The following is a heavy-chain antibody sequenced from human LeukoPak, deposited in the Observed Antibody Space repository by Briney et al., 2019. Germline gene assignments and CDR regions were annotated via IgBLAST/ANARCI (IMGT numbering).Heavy chain of an antibody. CDR1: GYTFTAYY. Sequence: ASVKVSCKASGYTFTAYYMHWVRQAPGQGLEWMGRINPNSGGANYAQKFQGRVTMTRDTSIGTAYMELGRLRSDDTAVYYCVRVASSHDFDYWGQGTLVTVSS. D-gene: IGHD6-6*01. J-gene: IGHJ4*02. CDR2: INPNSGGA. V-gene: IGHV1-2*06. CDR3: VRVASSHDFDY.